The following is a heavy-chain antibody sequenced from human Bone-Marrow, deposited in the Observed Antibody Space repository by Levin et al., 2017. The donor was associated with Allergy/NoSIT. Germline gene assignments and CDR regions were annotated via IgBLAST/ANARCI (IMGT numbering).Heavy chain of an antibody. J-gene: IGHJ4*02. CDR2: IYYSGST. CDR3: ARDGMITFGGVIVTKFDY. CDR1: GGSISSSSYY. V-gene: IGHV4-39*07. Sequence: TTSETLSLTCTVSGGSISSSSYYWGWIRQPPGKGLEWIGSIYYSGSTYYNPSLKSRVTISVDTSKNQFSLKLSSVTAADTAVYYCARDGMITFGGVIVTKFDYWGQGTLVTVSS. D-gene: IGHD3-16*02.